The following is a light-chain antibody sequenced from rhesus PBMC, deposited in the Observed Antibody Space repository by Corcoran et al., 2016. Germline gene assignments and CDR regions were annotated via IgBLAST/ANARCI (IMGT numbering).Light chain of an antibody. CDR2: DAS. V-gene: IGKV1-28*03. J-gene: IGKJ1*01. CDR3: LQHNSYPPT. CDR1: QGISSY. Sequence: DIQMTQSPSSLSASVGDTVTITCRASQGISSYLNWFQQKPGKAPKLLIYDASSLESGVPSRFSGSGSGTYFTLNISSLQPEDFAAYYCLQHNSYPPTFGQGTKVEIK.